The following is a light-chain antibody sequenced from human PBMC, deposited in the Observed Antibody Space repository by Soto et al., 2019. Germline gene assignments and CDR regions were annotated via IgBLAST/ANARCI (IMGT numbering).Light chain of an antibody. V-gene: IGKV1-9*01. CDR2: DAY. Sequence: ILMTESPSTLSASVGDIVTITCRASQGISSYLGWYQQKPGKAPNLLIYDAYTLHSGVPSRFSGGGSVTDFTLTISSLQPEDFATHYCQQVNVYPSTFGGGTKVDIK. CDR1: QGISSY. J-gene: IGKJ4*01. CDR3: QQVNVYPST.